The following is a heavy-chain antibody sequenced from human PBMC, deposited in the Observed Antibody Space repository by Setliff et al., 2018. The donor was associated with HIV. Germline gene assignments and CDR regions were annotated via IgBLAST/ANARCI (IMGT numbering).Heavy chain of an antibody. CDR2: MYYTGST. J-gene: IGHJ1*01. Sequence: KTSETLSLTCTVSGGSTDSGSYYWAWIRQPPGKGLEWIGRMYYTGSTYYTPSLKSRVTMSVHTSKNQFSLKLSSVTAADTAVFYCARGGYSYGFGRHRAYFQYWGQGT. D-gene: IGHD5-18*01. CDR3: ARGGYSYGFGRHRAYFQY. V-gene: IGHV4-39*07. CDR1: GGSTDSGSYY.